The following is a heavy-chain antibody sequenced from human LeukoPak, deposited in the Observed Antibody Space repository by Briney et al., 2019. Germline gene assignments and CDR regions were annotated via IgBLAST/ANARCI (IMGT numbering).Heavy chain of an antibody. CDR1: GGTFSSYA. CDR2: IIPIFGTA. D-gene: IGHD2-2*01. V-gene: IGHV1-69*05. Sequence: GASVKVSCKASGGTFSSYAISWVRQAPGQGLEWMGGIIPIFGTANYAQKFQGRVTITTDESTSTAYMELSSLRSEDTAVYYCARSSKPLIVVVPAALDYWGQGTLVTVSS. J-gene: IGHJ4*02. CDR3: ARSSKPLIVVVPAALDY.